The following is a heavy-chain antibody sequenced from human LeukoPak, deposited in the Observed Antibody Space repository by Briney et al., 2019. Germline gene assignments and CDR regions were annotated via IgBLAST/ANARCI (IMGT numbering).Heavy chain of an antibody. J-gene: IGHJ4*02. CDR3: ARPRARFGGYYYDSSGYAIDY. CDR2: ISPYNGNT. V-gene: IGHV1-18*01. D-gene: IGHD3-22*01. CDR1: GYTLTSYG. Sequence: GASVKVSCKASGYTLTSYGIIWVRQAPGQGLEWMGWISPYNGNTNYAQKLQGRVTMTTDTSTSTAYMELRSLRSDDTAVYYCARPRARFGGYYYDSSGYAIDYWGQGTLVTVSS.